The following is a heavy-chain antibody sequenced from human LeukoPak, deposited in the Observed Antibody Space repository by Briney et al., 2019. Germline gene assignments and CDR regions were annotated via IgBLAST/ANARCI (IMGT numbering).Heavy chain of an antibody. CDR2: IDTAGDT. Sequence: GGSLRLSCAASGFTFSSYAMSWVRHATGEGLEWVSAIDTAGDTYYPGSAKGRFTISRDEAKNSLYLQINCLRAGDTTVYYCARESWSGSGIAPIDYWGQGTLVTVST. CDR1: GFTFSSYA. V-gene: IGHV3-13*04. CDR3: ARESWSGSGIAPIDY. J-gene: IGHJ4*02. D-gene: IGHD6-13*01.